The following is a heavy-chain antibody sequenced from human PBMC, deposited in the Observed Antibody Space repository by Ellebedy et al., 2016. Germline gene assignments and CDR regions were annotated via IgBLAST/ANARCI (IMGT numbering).Heavy chain of an antibody. Sequence: GSLRLSXTVSGGSISSSSYYWGWIRQPPGKGLEWIGSIYYSGSTYYNPSLKSRVTISVDTSKNQFSLKLSSVTAADTAVYYCARVDYGGNEYYFDYWGQGTLVTVSS. CDR1: GGSISSSSYY. CDR2: IYYSGST. CDR3: ARVDYGGNEYYFDY. J-gene: IGHJ4*02. D-gene: IGHD4-23*01. V-gene: IGHV4-39*07.